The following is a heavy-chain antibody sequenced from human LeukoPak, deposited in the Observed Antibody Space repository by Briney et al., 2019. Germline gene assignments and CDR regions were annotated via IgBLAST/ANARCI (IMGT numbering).Heavy chain of an antibody. CDR3: ARSTLEYDAFDI. D-gene: IGHD2/OR15-2a*01. CDR1: GGTFISYA. Sequence: ASVKVSCKASGGTFISYAISWVRQATGQGLEWMGWMNPNSGNTGYAQKFQGRVTMTRNTSISTAYMELSSLRSEDTAVYYCARSTLEYDAFDIWGQGTMVTVSS. V-gene: IGHV1-8*02. J-gene: IGHJ3*02. CDR2: MNPNSGNT.